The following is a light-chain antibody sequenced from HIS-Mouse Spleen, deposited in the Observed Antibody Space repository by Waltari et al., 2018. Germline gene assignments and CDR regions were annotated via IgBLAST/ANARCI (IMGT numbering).Light chain of an antibody. V-gene: IGKV3-15*01. Sequence: EIVMTQAPATLSVSPGERATPSSRASQSVSSNLAWYQQKPGQAPRLLIYGASTRATGIPSRFSGSGSGTDFTLTISSLQSEDFAVYYCQQYNNWPPYTFGQGTKLEI. J-gene: IGKJ2*01. CDR2: GAS. CDR1: QSVSSN. CDR3: QQYNNWPPYT.